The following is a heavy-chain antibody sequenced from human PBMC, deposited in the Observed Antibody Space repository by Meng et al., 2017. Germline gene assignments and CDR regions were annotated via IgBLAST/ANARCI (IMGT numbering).Heavy chain of an antibody. CDR1: GERVSSNSAA. V-gene: IGHV6-1*01. CDR3: AKGAYSGLDY. Sequence: GQAQQSGPGLGKPSQNLSLTCAISGERVSSNSAAWNWIRQSPSRGLEWLGRTYYRSKWYNDYAVSVKSRITINPDTSKNQFSLQLNSVTPEDTAVYYCAKGAYSGLDYWGQGTLVTVSS. J-gene: IGHJ4*02. D-gene: IGHD6-25*01. CDR2: TYYRSKWYN.